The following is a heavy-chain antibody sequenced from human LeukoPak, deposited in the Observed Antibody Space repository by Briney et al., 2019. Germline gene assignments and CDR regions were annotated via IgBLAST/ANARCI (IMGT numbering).Heavy chain of an antibody. CDR2: IWYDGSNE. CDR3: AGAGIAAADNFDY. CDR1: GFTFSNYD. J-gene: IGHJ4*02. Sequence: GGSLRLSCAASGFTFSNYDIHWVRQAPGKGLEWVAVIWYDGSNEYFADSVKGRFTISRDNSKNTVYLQMNSLRAEDTAVYYCAGAGIAAADNFDYWGQGTLVTVSS. D-gene: IGHD6-13*01. V-gene: IGHV3-33*01.